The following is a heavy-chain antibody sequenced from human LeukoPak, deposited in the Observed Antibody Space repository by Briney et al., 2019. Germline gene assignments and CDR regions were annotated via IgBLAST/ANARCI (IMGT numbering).Heavy chain of an antibody. J-gene: IGHJ4*02. Sequence: SGGSLRLSCAASGFTFSTYWMSWVRQAPGKGLEWVANIKEDGSEKYYGDSVKGRFTISRDNAKNSLYLQMNSLRAEDTAVYHCARDSSGYQWGQGTLVTVSS. V-gene: IGHV3-7*01. D-gene: IGHD3-22*01. CDR1: GFTFSTYW. CDR3: ARDSSGYQ. CDR2: IKEDGSEK.